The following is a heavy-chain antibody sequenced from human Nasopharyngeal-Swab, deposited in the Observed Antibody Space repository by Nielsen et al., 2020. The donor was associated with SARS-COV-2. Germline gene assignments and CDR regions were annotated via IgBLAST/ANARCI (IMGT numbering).Heavy chain of an antibody. Sequence: GESLKISCVASGVIFSKYWMHWVRQAPGKGLVWVSRVNQDGSRTDYADSVRGRFTISRDNAKNTLYLQMSSLRAEDTAVYWCVKDLRGNYAFDIWGQGTMVTVSS. CDR3: VKDLRGNYAFDI. CDR2: VNQDGSRT. CDR1: GVIFSKYW. J-gene: IGHJ3*02. D-gene: IGHD1-7*01. V-gene: IGHV3-74*01.